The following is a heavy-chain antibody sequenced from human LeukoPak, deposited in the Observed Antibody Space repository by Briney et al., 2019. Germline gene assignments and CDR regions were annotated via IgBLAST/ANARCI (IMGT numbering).Heavy chain of an antibody. V-gene: IGHV3-23*01. CDR2: ISGSGGST. CDR1: GFTFSSYA. J-gene: IGHJ4*02. Sequence: AGGSLRLSCAASGFTFSSYAMSWVRQAPGKGLEWVSAISGSGGSTYYADSVKGRFTISRDNSKNTLYLQMNSLRAEDTAVYYCAKADSSGWLTTLDYWGQGTLVTVSS. D-gene: IGHD6-19*01. CDR3: AKADSSGWLTTLDY.